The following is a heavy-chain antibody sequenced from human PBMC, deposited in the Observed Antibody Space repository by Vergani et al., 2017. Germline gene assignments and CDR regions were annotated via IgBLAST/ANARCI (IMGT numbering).Heavy chain of an antibody. V-gene: IGHV3-21*01. D-gene: IGHD5-18*01. Sequence: EVQLVESGGGLVKPGGSLRLSCAASGFTFSSYSMNWVRQAPGKGLEWVSSISSSSSYIYYADSVKGRFTISRDNAKNSLYLQMNSLRAEETAVYYCARVRPGYGGDWFDPWGQGTLVTVSS. CDR3: ARVRPGYGGDWFDP. J-gene: IGHJ5*02. CDR2: ISSSSSYI. CDR1: GFTFSSYS.